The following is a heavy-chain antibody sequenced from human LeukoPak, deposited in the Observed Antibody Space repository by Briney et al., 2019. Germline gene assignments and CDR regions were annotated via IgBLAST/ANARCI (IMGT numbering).Heavy chain of an antibody. Sequence: ASVKVSCKVSGYTLTELSMHWVRQAPGQGLEWMGIINPSGGSTSYAQKFQGRVTMTRDTSTSTVYMELGSLRSEDTAVYYCARVKEARRVAVAIDYFDYWGQGTLATVSS. CDR1: GYTLTELS. D-gene: IGHD6-19*01. V-gene: IGHV1-46*01. CDR2: INPSGGST. CDR3: ARVKEARRVAVAIDYFDY. J-gene: IGHJ4*02.